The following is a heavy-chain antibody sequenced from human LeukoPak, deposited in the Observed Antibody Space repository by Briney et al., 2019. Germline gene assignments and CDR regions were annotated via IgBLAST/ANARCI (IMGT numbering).Heavy chain of an antibody. D-gene: IGHD2-2*01. Sequence: GGSLRLSCAAPGFTVSSNHISWVRQAPGKGLEWVSALSGSGGSTYYADSVKGRFTISRDNSKNTLYLQMNSLRAEDTAVYYCAARSYCSSTSCYLSFYYYYMDVWGKGTTVTVSS. CDR2: LSGSGGST. V-gene: IGHV3-23*01. CDR3: AARSYCSSTSCYLSFYYYYMDV. J-gene: IGHJ6*03. CDR1: GFTVSSNH.